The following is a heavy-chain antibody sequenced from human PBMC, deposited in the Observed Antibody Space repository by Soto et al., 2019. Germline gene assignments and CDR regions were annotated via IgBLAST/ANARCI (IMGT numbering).Heavy chain of an antibody. J-gene: IGHJ6*03. CDR2: ISSSSSYI. CDR1: GFTFSSYS. V-gene: IGHV3-21*01. D-gene: IGHD6-13*01. CDR3: ARDGVAAAGSYYYYYMDV. Sequence: GGSLRLSCAASGFTFSSYSMNWVRQAPGKGLEWVSSISSSSSYIYYADSVKGRFTISRDNAKNSLYLQMNSLRAEDTAVYYCARDGVAAAGSYYYYYMDVWGKGTTVTVSS.